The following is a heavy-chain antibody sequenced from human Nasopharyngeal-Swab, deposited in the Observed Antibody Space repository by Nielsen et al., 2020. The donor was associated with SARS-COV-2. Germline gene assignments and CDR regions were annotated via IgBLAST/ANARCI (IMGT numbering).Heavy chain of an antibody. CDR1: GYTFTSYD. CDR2: MNPNSGNT. J-gene: IGHJ6*02. CDR3: ARDISGDGALARGGMDV. D-gene: IGHD7-27*01. V-gene: IGHV1-8*01. Sequence: ASVKVSCKASGYTFTSYDINWVRQATGQGLEWMGWMNPNSGNTGYAQKFQGRVTMTRNTSISTAYMELSSLRSEDTAAYYCARDISGDGALARGGMDVWGQGTTVTVSS.